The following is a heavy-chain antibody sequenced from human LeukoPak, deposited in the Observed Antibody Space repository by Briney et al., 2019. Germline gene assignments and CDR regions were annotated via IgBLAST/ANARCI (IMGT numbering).Heavy chain of an antibody. Sequence: PGGSLRLSCAASGFTFDDYGMSWVRQAPGKGLEWVSGINWNGGSTGYADSVKGRFTISRDNAKNSLYLQMNSLRAEDTALYYCAREGLRLGELSLIDAFDIWGQGTMVTVSS. J-gene: IGHJ3*02. CDR2: INWNGGST. V-gene: IGHV3-20*04. CDR1: GFTFDDYG. CDR3: AREGLRLGELSLIDAFDI. D-gene: IGHD3-16*02.